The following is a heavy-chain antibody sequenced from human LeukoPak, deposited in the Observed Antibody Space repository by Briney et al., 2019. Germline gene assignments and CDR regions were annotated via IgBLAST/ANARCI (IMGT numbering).Heavy chain of an antibody. CDR1: GFTLSSYT. Sequence: GGPLRLSCTASGFTLSSYTMNWLRQAPGKALEGVSDIHNCGGTTSYAGSVKSRFAFSKDNSKNALFLQMNSLRAEDTAVYYCAKDSAFGGEDSWGQGTLVTVSS. V-gene: IGHV3-23*01. CDR2: IHNCGGTT. CDR3: AKDSAFGGEDS. J-gene: IGHJ4*02. D-gene: IGHD3-16*01.